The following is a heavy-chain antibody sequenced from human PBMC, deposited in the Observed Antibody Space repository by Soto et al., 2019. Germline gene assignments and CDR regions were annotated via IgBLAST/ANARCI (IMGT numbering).Heavy chain of an antibody. CDR1: GYTFTSYG. CDR3: AKFTGGSYNTYYFYYGMDV. V-gene: IGHV1-18*04. D-gene: IGHD2-15*01. Sequence: ASVKVSCKASGYTFTSYGISWVRQAPGQGLDWMGWISAYNGNTKYAQDLQGRVTMTTDTSTSTAYMELRSLRSDDTAVYYCAKFTGGSYNTYYFYYGMDVWGQGTTVTVSS. CDR2: ISAYNGNT. J-gene: IGHJ6*02.